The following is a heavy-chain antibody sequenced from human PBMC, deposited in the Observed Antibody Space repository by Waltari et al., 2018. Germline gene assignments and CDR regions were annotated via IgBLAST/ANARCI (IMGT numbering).Heavy chain of an antibody. Sequence: QVQLVQSGAEVKKPGSSVKVSCKASGGTFSSYAISWVRQAPGQGLEWMGGIIPIFGTANDAQKFQGRVTSTTDESTSTAYMELSSRRSEDTAVYYCATWWDYYYGMDVWGQGTTVTVSS. CDR3: ATWWDYYYGMDV. V-gene: IGHV1-69*05. CDR1: GGTFSSYA. CDR2: IIPIFGTA. J-gene: IGHJ6*02. D-gene: IGHD2-15*01.